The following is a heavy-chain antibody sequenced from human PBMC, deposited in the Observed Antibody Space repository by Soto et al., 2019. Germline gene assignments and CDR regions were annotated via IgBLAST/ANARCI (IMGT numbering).Heavy chain of an antibody. CDR1: GFTVSSNY. CDR2: IYSGGST. D-gene: IGHD2-8*01. CDR3: ARVGGYCTNGVCYTRGGLDY. V-gene: IGHV3-53*01. J-gene: IGHJ4*02. Sequence: GGSLRLSCAASGFTVSSNYMSWVRQAPGKGLEWVSVIYSGGSTYYADSVKGRFTISRDNSKNTLYLQMNSLRAEDTAVYYCARVGGYCTNGVCYTRGGLDYWGQGTLVTVSS.